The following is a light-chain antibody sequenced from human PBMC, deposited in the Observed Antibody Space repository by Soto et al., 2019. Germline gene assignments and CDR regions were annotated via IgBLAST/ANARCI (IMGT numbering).Light chain of an antibody. CDR1: QSIGSY. CDR3: QQSYSTLMYT. V-gene: IGKV1-39*01. CDR2: GAS. Sequence: DIQLTQSPSSLSASIGDRVTITCRASQSIGSYLSWYQHKQGKAPKLLIFGASYLKGGVPSRFSGSGSGIDFTLTITSLDPEDFVTYYCQQSYSTLMYTFGQGTKLEIK. J-gene: IGKJ2*01.